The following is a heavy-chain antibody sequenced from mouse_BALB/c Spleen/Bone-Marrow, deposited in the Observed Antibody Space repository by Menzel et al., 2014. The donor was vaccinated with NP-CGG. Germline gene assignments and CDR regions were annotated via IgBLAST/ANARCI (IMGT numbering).Heavy chain of an antibody. CDR3: ARGYDGYYGFAY. CDR2: ISSGGST. Sequence: EVKLVESGGGLVKPGGSLKLSCAASGFTFSSYAMSWVRQTPEERLEWVASISSGGSTYYPDSVKGRFTISRDNARNILYLQMSSLRSEDTAMYYCARGYDGYYGFAYWGQGTLVTVSA. CDR1: GFTFSSYA. D-gene: IGHD2-3*01. V-gene: IGHV5-6-5*01. J-gene: IGHJ3*01.